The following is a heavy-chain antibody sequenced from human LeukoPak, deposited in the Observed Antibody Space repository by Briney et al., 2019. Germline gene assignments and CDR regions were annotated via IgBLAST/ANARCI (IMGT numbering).Heavy chain of an antibody. J-gene: IGHJ4*02. Sequence: SEALSLTCAVYGGSFSGYYWSWLRQPPGKGLEWIGEINHSGSTNYNPSLKSRVTISVDTSKNQFSLKLSSVTAADTAVYYCARGQWLVPFDYWGQGTLVTVSS. CDR1: GGSFSGYY. CDR3: ARGQWLVPFDY. D-gene: IGHD6-19*01. V-gene: IGHV4-34*01. CDR2: INHSGST.